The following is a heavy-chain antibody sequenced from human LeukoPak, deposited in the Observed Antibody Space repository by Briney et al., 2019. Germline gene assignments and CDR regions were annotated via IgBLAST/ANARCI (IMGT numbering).Heavy chain of an antibody. CDR3: ARVGGSGYYRYYFDY. Sequence: SVKVSCKASGGTFSSYAISWVRQAPGQGLEWMGGIIPIFGTANYAQKFQGRVTITADESTSTAYMELSSLRSEDTAVYYCARVGGSGYYRYYFDYWGQGTLVTVSS. J-gene: IGHJ4*02. CDR1: GGTFSSYA. D-gene: IGHD3-22*01. V-gene: IGHV1-69*01. CDR2: IIPIFGTA.